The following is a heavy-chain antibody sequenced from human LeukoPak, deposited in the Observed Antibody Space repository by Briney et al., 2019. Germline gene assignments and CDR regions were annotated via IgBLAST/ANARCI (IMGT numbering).Heavy chain of an antibody. D-gene: IGHD2-8*01. Sequence: ASVKVSCKVSGYTLTELSMHWARQAPGKGLEWMGGFDPEDGETIYAQKFQGRVTMTEDTSTDTAYMELSSLRSEDTAVYYCATDTAGYCTNGVCSNFYYWGQGTLVTVSS. CDR3: ATDTAGYCTNGVCSNFYY. V-gene: IGHV1-24*01. CDR2: FDPEDGET. CDR1: GYTLTELS. J-gene: IGHJ4*02.